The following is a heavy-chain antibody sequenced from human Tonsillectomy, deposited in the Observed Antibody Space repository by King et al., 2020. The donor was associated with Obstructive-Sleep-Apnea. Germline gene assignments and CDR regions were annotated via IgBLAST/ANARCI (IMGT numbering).Heavy chain of an antibody. D-gene: IGHD3-10*01. Sequence: QLQESGPGLVKPSETLSLTCTVSGGSIGSYYWSWIRQPAGKGLEWIGRVYTSGSTNYNPSLKSRVTMSVDTSKNQFSLKLSSVTAADTAVYYCARDHPSIGELSTHWGQGTLVTVSS. CDR2: VYTSGST. J-gene: IGHJ4*02. CDR1: GGSIGSYY. V-gene: IGHV4-4*07. CDR3: ARDHPSIGELSTH.